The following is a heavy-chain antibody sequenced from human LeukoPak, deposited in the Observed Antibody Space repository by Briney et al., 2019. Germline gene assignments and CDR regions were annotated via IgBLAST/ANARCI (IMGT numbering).Heavy chain of an antibody. J-gene: IGHJ3*02. D-gene: IGHD6-13*01. CDR1: AGSISSGDYY. V-gene: IGHV4-30-4*01. CDR2: IYYSGST. CDR3: ARRARYSSSWPNAFDI. Sequence: SETLSLTCTVSAGSISSGDYYWSWIRQPPGKGLEWIGYIYYSGSTYYNPSLKSRVTISVDTSKNQFSLKLSSVTAADTAVYYCARRARYSSSWPNAFDIWGQGTMVTVSS.